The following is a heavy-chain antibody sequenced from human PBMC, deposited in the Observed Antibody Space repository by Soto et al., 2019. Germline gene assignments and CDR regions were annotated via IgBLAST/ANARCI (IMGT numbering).Heavy chain of an antibody. Sequence: SETMSLTCTVSGGSISSGDYYWSWIRQPPGKGLEWIGYIYYSGSTYYNPSLKSRVTISVDTSKNQFSLKLSSVTAADTAAYYCARGSGRLRWYNYGMDVWGQGTTVTVSS. D-gene: IGHD4-17*01. V-gene: IGHV4-30-4*01. CDR3: ARGSGRLRWYNYGMDV. J-gene: IGHJ6*02. CDR2: IYYSGST. CDR1: GGSISSGDYY.